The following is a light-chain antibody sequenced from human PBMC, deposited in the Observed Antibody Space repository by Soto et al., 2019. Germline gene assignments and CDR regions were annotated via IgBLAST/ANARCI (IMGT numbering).Light chain of an antibody. CDR1: SSNIGSNY. CDR2: RNN. CDR3: AAWDARLSGLV. Sequence: QPVLTQPPSASGTPGQRVTISCSGSSSNIGSNYVYWYHQLAGTAPKLVIYRNNQRPSGVPDRISGSKSGTSASLAISGLRSEDEGDYYCAAWDARLSGLVFGRGTKLTVL. J-gene: IGLJ2*01. V-gene: IGLV1-47*01.